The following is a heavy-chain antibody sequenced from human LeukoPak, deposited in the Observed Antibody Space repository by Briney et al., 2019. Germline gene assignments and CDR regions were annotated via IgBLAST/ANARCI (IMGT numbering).Heavy chain of an antibody. J-gene: IGHJ4*02. CDR1: GFDFTAYG. V-gene: IGHV5-51*01. Sequence: GESLRISCKCSGFDFTAYGIAWVRQLPGKGLEWMGIIYPGDSDTRYSPSFQGQVTISADKSISTAYLQWSSLKASDTAMYYCARRAIGGDGSRYFDYWGQGTLVTVSS. CDR3: ARRAIGGDGSRYFDY. CDR2: IYPGDSDT. D-gene: IGHD2-21*02.